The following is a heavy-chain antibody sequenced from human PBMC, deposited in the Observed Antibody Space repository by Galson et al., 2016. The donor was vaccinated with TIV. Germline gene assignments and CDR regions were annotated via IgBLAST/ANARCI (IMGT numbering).Heavy chain of an antibody. CDR3: AREVAADGELDY. Sequence: SLRLSCAASGFDFGSYALSWVRLAPGKGLEWISGISASGTGPDYADSVKGRFTIYRDNSKNTLYLQMASLRGDDTATYYCAREVAADGELDYRGQGTLVIVS. J-gene: IGHJ4*02. CDR2: ISASGTGP. D-gene: IGHD6-13*01. CDR1: GFDFGSYA. V-gene: IGHV3-23*01.